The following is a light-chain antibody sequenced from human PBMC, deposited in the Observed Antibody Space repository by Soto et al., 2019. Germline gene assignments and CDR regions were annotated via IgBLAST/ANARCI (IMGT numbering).Light chain of an antibody. CDR2: EVS. J-gene: IGLJ1*01. Sequence: QSVPTQPASVSGSPGQSITIPCTGTSSDVVGYKYVYWYQQHPGKAPKLMIYEVSNRPSGVSNRFSGSNSGNTASLTISGLQAEDEADYYCSSYTSSIVYVFGNGTKLTVL. CDR1: SSDVVGYKY. V-gene: IGLV2-14*01. CDR3: SSYTSSIVYV.